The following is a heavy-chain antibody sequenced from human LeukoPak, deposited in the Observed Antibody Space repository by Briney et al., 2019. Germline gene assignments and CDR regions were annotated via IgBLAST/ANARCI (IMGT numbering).Heavy chain of an antibody. CDR2: ISYDGSNK. CDR3: AKEIEVAGTRSFDP. CDR1: WFTFSSYG. D-gene: IGHD6-19*01. V-gene: IGHV3-30*18. J-gene: IGHJ5*02. Sequence: GGALRLSCAASWFTFSSYGMHWGRQAPGKGLEVVAVISYDGSNKYYADSVKGRFTISRDNSKNTLYLQMNSLRAEATAVYYCAKEIEVAGTRSFDPWGQGTLVTVSS.